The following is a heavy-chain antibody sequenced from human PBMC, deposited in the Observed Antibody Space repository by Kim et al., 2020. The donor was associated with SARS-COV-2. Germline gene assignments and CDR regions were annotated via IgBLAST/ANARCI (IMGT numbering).Heavy chain of an antibody. D-gene: IGHD6-19*01. V-gene: IGHV3-74*01. J-gene: IGHJ4*02. CDR3: ASDPHSSGWSTFDY. Sequence: DSLNGRFTVSRDNAKNTLYLQINSLRAEDTAMYYCASDPHSSGWSTFDYWGQGTLVTVSS.